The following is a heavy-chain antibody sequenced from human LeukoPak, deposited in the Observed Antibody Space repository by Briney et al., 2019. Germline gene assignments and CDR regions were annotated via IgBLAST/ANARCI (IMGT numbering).Heavy chain of an antibody. Sequence: GGSLRLSCEGSGFTFSNYWMGWVRQAPGKGLEWVAVISYDGSNKYYADSVKGRFTISRDNSKNTLYLQMNSLRAEDTAVYYCAKDDYSSGWYYFDYWGQGTLVTVSS. V-gene: IGHV3-30*18. CDR2: ISYDGSNK. CDR3: AKDDYSSGWYYFDY. J-gene: IGHJ4*02. CDR1: GFTFSNYW. D-gene: IGHD6-19*01.